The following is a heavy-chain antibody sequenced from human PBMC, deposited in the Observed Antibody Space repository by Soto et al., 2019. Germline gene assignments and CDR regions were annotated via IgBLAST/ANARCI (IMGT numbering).Heavy chain of an antibody. CDR1: VFTFSIYA. CDR2: ISGSGGST. D-gene: IGHD3-10*01. CDR3: AKDRDGSSDY. V-gene: IGHV3-23*01. J-gene: IGHJ4*02. Sequence: PGGSLRLACASSVFTFSIYAMSWVRQAPGKGLEWVSAISGSGGSTYYADSVKGRFTISRDNSKKTLYLQMNSLRAEDTAVYYCAKDRDGSSDYWGQGTLVTVSS.